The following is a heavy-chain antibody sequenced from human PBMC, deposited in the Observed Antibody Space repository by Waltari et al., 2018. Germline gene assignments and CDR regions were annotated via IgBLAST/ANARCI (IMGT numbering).Heavy chain of an antibody. J-gene: IGHJ4*02. Sequence: EVQLLESGGGLVQPGGSLRLSCEVSGFTFHNYAMSWVRLAPGKGLEWVSAINTGGGNTYSADSVKGRFTISRDNSKNTLYLQMNSLRAEDTAVYYCAKRGSSGAPYFFDYWGQGTLVTVSS. CDR2: INTGGGNT. V-gene: IGHV3-23*01. CDR1: GFTFHNYA. CDR3: AKRGSSGAPYFFDY. D-gene: IGHD6-6*01.